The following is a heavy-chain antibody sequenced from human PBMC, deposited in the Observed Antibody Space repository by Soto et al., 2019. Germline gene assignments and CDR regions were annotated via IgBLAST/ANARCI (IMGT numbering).Heavy chain of an antibody. D-gene: IGHD5-18*01. CDR1: GFTFSSYK. J-gene: IGHJ3*01. CDR3: ARDWTANAFDV. V-gene: IGHV3-48*01. CDR2: ISSSSSTT. Sequence: EVQLVESGGDLVQPGGSLRLSCVASGFTFSSYKMNWVRQAPGKGLEWVSYISSSSSTTYYADSVKGRLTISRDNAKKSLYMQMNSLRAEDTAVYYCARDWTANAFDVWGQGTMVTVSS.